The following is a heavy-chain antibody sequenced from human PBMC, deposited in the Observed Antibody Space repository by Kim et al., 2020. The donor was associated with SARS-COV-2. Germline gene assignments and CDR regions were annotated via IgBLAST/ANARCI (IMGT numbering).Heavy chain of an antibody. CDR1: GFTFSSYS. Sequence: GGSLRLSCAASGFTFSSYSMNWVRQAPGKGLEWVSSISSSSSYIYYADSVKGRFTISRDNAKNSLYLQMNSLRAEDTAVYYCARDRWLERPFYYYYYGMDVWGQGTTVTVSS. CDR2: ISSSSSYI. J-gene: IGHJ6*02. CDR3: ARDRWLERPFYYYYYGMDV. V-gene: IGHV3-21*01. D-gene: IGHD1-1*01.